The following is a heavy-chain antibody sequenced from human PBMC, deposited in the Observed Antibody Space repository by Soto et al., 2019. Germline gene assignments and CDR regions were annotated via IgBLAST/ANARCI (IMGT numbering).Heavy chain of an antibody. J-gene: IGHJ3*02. D-gene: IGHD2-15*01. V-gene: IGHV1-69*12. CDR1: DDSFSTYA. CDR2: IIPLFGTT. CDR3: ARGVVVVSTTPRGDAFDI. Sequence: QVQLVQSGAEVKKPGSSVKVSCKASDDSFSTYAITWVRQAPGQGLEWMGGIIPLFGTTNYAPKFQGRVTITADGSTSTVYMELSSLRSGDTAIYYCARGVVVVSTTPRGDAFDIWGQGTMVTVSS.